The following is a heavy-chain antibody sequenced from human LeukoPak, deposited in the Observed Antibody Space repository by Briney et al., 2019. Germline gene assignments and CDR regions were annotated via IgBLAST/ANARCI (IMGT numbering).Heavy chain of an antibody. CDR3: ARGEWEPYFDY. V-gene: IGHV4-30-4*08. D-gene: IGHD1-26*01. CDR1: GGSISSSSYY. CDR2: IYYSGST. J-gene: IGHJ4*02. Sequence: SETLSLTCTVSGGSISSSSYYWGWIRQPPGKGLEWIGYIYYSGSTYYNPSLKSRVTISVDTSKNQFSLKLSSVTAADTAVYYCARGEWEPYFDYWGQGTLVTVSS.